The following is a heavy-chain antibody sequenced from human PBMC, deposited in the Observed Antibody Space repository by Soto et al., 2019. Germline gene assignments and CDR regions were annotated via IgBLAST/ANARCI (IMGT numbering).Heavy chain of an antibody. CDR1: GGTFSSYT. V-gene: IGHV1-69*02. J-gene: IGHJ6*03. Sequence: GASVEVSCKASGGTFSSYTISWVRQAPGQGLEWMGRIIPILGIANYAQKFQGRVTITADKSTSTAYMELSSLRSEDTAVYYCARGQQLDQQYYYYYYMDVWGKGTTVTVS. CDR3: ARGQQLDQQYYYYYYMDV. D-gene: IGHD6-13*01. CDR2: IIPILGIA.